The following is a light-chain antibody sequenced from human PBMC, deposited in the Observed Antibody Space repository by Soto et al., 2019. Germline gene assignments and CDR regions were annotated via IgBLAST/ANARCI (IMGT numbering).Light chain of an antibody. CDR2: AAS. V-gene: IGKV1-39*01. CDR3: QQRFSTPLT. Sequence: DIQMTQSPSSLSASVGCRFTITCRASQIIRTYLNWYQHKPWKAPKFLIYAASRLQSGVPSSCSGSGAATDFSLTISSLQHEDFVTFYCQQRFSTPLTFGEGTKVDIK. J-gene: IGKJ4*01. CDR1: QIIRTY.